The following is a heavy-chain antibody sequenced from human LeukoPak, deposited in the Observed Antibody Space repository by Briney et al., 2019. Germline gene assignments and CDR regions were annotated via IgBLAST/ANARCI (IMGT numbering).Heavy chain of an antibody. D-gene: IGHD6-13*01. CDR3: ARYSSSWPSV. Sequence: GGSLRLSCAASGFTFSNYWMSWVRQAPGKGLEWVANIKQDGSEKYYVDSVKGRFTISRDNAKNSLYLQMNSLRAEDTAVYYCARYSSSWPSVWGKGTTVTVSS. V-gene: IGHV3-7*01. J-gene: IGHJ6*04. CDR1: GFTFSNYW. CDR2: IKQDGSEK.